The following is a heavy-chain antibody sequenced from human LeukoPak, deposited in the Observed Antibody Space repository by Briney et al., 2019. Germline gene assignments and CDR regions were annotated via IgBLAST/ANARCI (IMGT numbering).Heavy chain of an antibody. CDR1: GGSISSYY. CDR3: ARRAFLEWFPHDYYYYGMDV. D-gene: IGHD3-3*02. CDR2: INHSGST. Sequence: SETLSLTCTVSGGSISSYYWSWIRQPPGKGLEWIGEINHSGSTNYNPSLKSRVTISVDTSKNQFSLKLSSVTAADTAVYYCARRAFLEWFPHDYYYYGMDVWGQGTTVTVSS. V-gene: IGHV4-34*01. J-gene: IGHJ6*02.